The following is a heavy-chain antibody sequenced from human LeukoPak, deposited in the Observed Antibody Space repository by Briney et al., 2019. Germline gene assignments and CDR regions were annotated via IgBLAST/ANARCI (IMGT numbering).Heavy chain of an antibody. V-gene: IGHV3-11*01. Sequence: PGGSLRLSCAASGFTFSDYYMSWIRQAPGKGLEWVSYISSSGSTIYYADSVKGRFTISRDNAKNSLYLQMNSLRAEDTAVYYRAKPHVLLWFGELNGSDYWGQGTLVTVSS. CDR3: AKPHVLLWFGELNGSDY. D-gene: IGHD3-10*01. CDR1: GFTFSDYY. J-gene: IGHJ4*02. CDR2: ISSSGSTI.